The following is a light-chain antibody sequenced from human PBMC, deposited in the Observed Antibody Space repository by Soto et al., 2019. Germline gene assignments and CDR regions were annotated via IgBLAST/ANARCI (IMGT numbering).Light chain of an antibody. CDR1: QSVSSY. Sequence: EIVLTQSPATLSLSPGERATPSCRASQSVSSYLAWYQQKPGQAPRLLIYDASNRATGIPARFSGSGSGTDFTLTISSLQFEDFAVYYCQQYNNWPRTFGQGTKVDIK. V-gene: IGKV3-11*01. CDR3: QQYNNWPRT. CDR2: DAS. J-gene: IGKJ1*01.